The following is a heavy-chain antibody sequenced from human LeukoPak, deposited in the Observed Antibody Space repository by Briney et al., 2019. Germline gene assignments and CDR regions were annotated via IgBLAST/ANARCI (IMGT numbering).Heavy chain of an antibody. J-gene: IGHJ4*02. Sequence: PSETLSLTCTVSGGSISSYYWSWIRQPPGKGLEWIGYIYYSGSTNYNPSLKSRVTISVDTSKNQFSLKLSSVTAADTAVYYCARADSSGPWDYWGQGTLVTVSS. CDR1: GGSISSYY. CDR3: ARADSSGPWDY. V-gene: IGHV4-59*01. CDR2: IYYSGST. D-gene: IGHD3-22*01.